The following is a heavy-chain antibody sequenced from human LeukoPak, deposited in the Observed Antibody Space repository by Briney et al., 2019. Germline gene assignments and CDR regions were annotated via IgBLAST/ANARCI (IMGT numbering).Heavy chain of an antibody. CDR1: GYTFTSYG. CDR3: ARAGYSFPDGGADY. D-gene: IGHD2-15*01. Sequence: ASVKVSCKASGYTFTSYGISWVRQATGQGLEWMGWMNPNSGNTGYAQKFQGRVTMTRNTSISTAYMELSSLRSEDTAVYYCARAGYSFPDGGADYWGQGTLVTVSS. V-gene: IGHV1-8*02. CDR2: MNPNSGNT. J-gene: IGHJ4*02.